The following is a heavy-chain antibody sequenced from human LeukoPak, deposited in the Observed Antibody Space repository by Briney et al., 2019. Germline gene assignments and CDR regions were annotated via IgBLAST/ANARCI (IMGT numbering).Heavy chain of an antibody. V-gene: IGHV3-66*01. CDR2: IYSGGST. D-gene: IGHD3-22*01. CDR1: GFTVSSNY. J-gene: IGHJ4*02. Sequence: GGSPRLSCAASGFTVSSNYMSWVRQAPGKGLEWVSVIYSGGSTYYADSVKGRFTISRDNSKNTLYLQMNSLRAEDTAVYYCVRDDSSGYYGGFDYWGQGTLVTVSS. CDR3: VRDDSSGYYGGFDY.